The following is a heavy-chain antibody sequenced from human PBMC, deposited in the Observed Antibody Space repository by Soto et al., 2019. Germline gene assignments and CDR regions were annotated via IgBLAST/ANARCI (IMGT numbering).Heavy chain of an antibody. CDR2: ISIRGGDE. Sequence: QVQLVESGGGVVQPGRSLRLSCAASGFTFSSYAMHWARQAPGKGLEWVTVISIRGGDEYYAESVRGRFTISRDDSKNTLYLQMDSLGVEATAVYYCARGTIVARQRLDYWGQGTLVTVSS. D-gene: IGHD6-6*01. CDR3: ARGTIVARQRLDY. V-gene: IGHV3-30*03. J-gene: IGHJ4*02. CDR1: GFTFSSYA.